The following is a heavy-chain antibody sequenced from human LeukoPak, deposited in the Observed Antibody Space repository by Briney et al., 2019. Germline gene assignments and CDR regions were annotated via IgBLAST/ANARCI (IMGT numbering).Heavy chain of an antibody. CDR2: IIPILNVP. CDR1: GGTFSDYS. Sequence: ASVKVSCKASGGTFSDYSISWVRQAPGQGLEWMGRIIPILNVPNNAQKFEGRVTITADKSTSTAYMELSSLKSEDTAVYFCARDRPRARYFDYWGQGTLVTVSS. CDR3: ARDRPRARYFDY. J-gene: IGHJ4*02. D-gene: IGHD2-15*01. V-gene: IGHV1-69*04.